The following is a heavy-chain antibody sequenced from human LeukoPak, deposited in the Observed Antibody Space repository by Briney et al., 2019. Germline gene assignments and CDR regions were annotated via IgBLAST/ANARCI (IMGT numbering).Heavy chain of an antibody. J-gene: IGHJ5*02. D-gene: IGHD2-15*01. CDR3: ARVGYCSGGSCRRWFDP. CDR2: IYYSGST. CDR1: GGXISSGGYY. Sequence: SQTLSLTCTVSGGXISSGGYYWSWIRQHPGKRLEWIGYIYYSGSTYYNPSLKSRVTISVDTSKNQFSLKLSSVTAADTAVYYCARVGYCSGGSCRRWFDPWGQGTLVTVSS. V-gene: IGHV4-31*03.